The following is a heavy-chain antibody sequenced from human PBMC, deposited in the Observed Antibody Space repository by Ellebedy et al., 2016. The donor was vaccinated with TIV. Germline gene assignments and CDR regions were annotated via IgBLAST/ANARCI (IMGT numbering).Heavy chain of an antibody. J-gene: IGHJ4*02. D-gene: IGHD6-19*01. CDR2: IKQDGSEE. Sequence: GESLKISCAASGFTFSNYWMTWVRQAPGKGLEWVANIKQDGSEENYVDSVKGRFSISRDNAKSSLYVQMNSLRDEDTAVYYCARDQWLGRAYYFDSWGQGTLVTVSS. V-gene: IGHV3-7*01. CDR1: GFTFSNYW. CDR3: ARDQWLGRAYYFDS.